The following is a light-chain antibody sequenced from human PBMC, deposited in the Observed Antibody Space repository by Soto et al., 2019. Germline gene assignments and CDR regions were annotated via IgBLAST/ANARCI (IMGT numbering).Light chain of an antibody. J-gene: IGLJ3*02. Sequence: QAVVTQEPSLTVSPGGTVTLTCASSTGAVTSGYYPNWFQQKPGQAPRALIYSTSNKYSWTPARFSGSLLGDKAALTLSGVQPEDEAEYYCLLYYGGSWVLGGGTKLTVL. CDR3: LLYYGGSWV. V-gene: IGLV7-43*01. CDR2: STS. CDR1: TGAVTSGYY.